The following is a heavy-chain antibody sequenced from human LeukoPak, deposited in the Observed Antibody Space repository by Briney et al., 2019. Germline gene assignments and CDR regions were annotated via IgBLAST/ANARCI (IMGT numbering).Heavy chain of an antibody. CDR1: GFTFSSYD. J-gene: IGHJ1*01. Sequence: GGSLRLSYAASGFTFSSYDMHWVRQATGKGLEWVSAIGTAGDTHYPGSVKGRFTISRENAKNSLYLQMNSLRAGDTAVYYCARRFGRYFQHWGQGTLVTVSS. CDR2: IGTAGDT. V-gene: IGHV3-13*01. D-gene: IGHD3-10*01. CDR3: ARRFGRYFQH.